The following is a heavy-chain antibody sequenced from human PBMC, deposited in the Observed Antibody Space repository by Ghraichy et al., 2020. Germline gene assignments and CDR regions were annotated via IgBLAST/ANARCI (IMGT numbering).Heavy chain of an antibody. CDR2: LSFNGGST. Sequence: GGSLRLSCVASGFTFSSYAMSWVRQAPGKGLEWVSSLSFNGGSTYYADSVKGRFTISRDNAKNTLYLQMNSLRVEDAAVYHCAKALGSCGGDPCPSYNWFDPWGQGTLVTVFS. CDR1: GFTFSSYA. V-gene: IGHV3-23*01. CDR3: AKALGSCGGDPCPSYNWFDP. J-gene: IGHJ5*02. D-gene: IGHD2-21*01.